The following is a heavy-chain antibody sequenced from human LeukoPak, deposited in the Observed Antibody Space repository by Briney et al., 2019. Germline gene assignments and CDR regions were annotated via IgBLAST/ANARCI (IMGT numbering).Heavy chain of an antibody. CDR2: IIPIFGTA. CDR1: GGAFSSYA. CDR3: ARGGVSGYVRYCFAS. Sequence: SVKVSCKASGGAFSSYAISWVRRAPGQQREWMGGIIPIFGTAKYAHKFQGRVTITADESTSTDYMELSSLRSEDTAVYYCARGGVSGYVRYCFASWGQGTLVTVSS. V-gene: IGHV1-69*01. D-gene: IGHD5-12*01. J-gene: IGHJ4*02.